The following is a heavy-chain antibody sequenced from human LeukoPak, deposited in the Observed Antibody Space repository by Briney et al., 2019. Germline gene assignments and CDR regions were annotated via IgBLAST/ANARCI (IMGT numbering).Heavy chain of an antibody. CDR3: AKFCNAVEYYYYYGMDV. CDR1: GFTFSSYT. J-gene: IGHJ6*02. V-gene: IGHV3-21*04. CDR2: ISSSSDYI. D-gene: IGHD2/OR15-2a*01. Sequence: GSLRLSCAASGFTFSSYTMDWVRQAPGKGLEWVSSISSSSDYIFYADSVKGRFTISRDNAQNSLYLQMNSLRAEDTAVYYCAKFCNAVEYYYYYGMDVWGQGTTVTVSS.